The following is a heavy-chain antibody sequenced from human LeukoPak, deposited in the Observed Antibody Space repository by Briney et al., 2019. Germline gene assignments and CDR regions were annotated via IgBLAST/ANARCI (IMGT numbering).Heavy chain of an antibody. Sequence: GGSLRLSCAASGFTVSSKYMSWVRQAPGKGLEWVSVIYSGGSTYYADSVKGRFTISRDNSKSTLNLQMNSLRPEDTAVYYCANIAAAGYYFQYWGQGTLVTVSS. CDR3: ANIAAAGYYFQY. CDR2: IYSGGST. V-gene: IGHV3-66*01. D-gene: IGHD6-13*01. J-gene: IGHJ4*02. CDR1: GFTVSSKY.